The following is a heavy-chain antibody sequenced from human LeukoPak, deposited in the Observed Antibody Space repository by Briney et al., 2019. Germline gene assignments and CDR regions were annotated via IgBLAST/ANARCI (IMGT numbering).Heavy chain of an antibody. J-gene: IGHJ6*02. CDR2: IYTSGST. CDR1: GGSISTYY. Sequence: KASETLSLTCTVSGGSISTYYYSWIRQPAGKGLEWIGRIYTSGSTNYNPSLKSRVTMSVDTSKSQFSLKLSSVTAADTAVYYCARAKNDEYYYYGMGVWGQGTTVTVSS. D-gene: IGHD6-6*01. V-gene: IGHV4-4*07. CDR3: ARAKNDEYYYYGMGV.